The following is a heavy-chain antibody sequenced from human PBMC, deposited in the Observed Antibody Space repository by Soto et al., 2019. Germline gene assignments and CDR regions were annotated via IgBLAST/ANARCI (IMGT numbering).Heavy chain of an antibody. Sequence: QVQLVESGGGVVQPGRSLRLSCAASGFIFRTFGMHWVRRAPGKGLEWVAVISGDGNDKYYPDSMKGRFTISRDNFNNTLYLQLNSLSPEDAAVYHCVQGASTAHQPLDSWGQGVLVTVSS. D-gene: IGHD1-26*01. CDR2: ISGDGNDK. V-gene: IGHV3-30*03. CDR1: GFIFRTFG. CDR3: VQGASTAHQPLDS. J-gene: IGHJ4*02.